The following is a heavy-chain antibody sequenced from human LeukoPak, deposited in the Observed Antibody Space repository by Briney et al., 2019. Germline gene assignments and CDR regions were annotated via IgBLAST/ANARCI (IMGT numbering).Heavy chain of an antibody. V-gene: IGHV3-11*01. J-gene: IGHJ6*02. CDR3: AKDSYYYGMDV. CDR2: ISSSGSTI. CDR1: GFTFSDYY. Sequence: GGSLRLSCAASGFTFSDYYMSLIRQAPGKGLEWVSFISSSGSTIYYADSVKGRFTISRDNAKNSLYLQMNSLRAEDTALYYCAKDSYYYGMDVWGQGTTVTVSS.